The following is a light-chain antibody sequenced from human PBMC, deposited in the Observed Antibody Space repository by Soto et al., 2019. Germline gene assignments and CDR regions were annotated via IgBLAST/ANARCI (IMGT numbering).Light chain of an antibody. CDR3: QSYDSSLSGSNVV. CDR1: SSNIGAGYD. CDR2: GNS. V-gene: IGLV1-40*01. Sequence: QSVLTQPPSVSGAPGQRVTISCTGSSSNIGAGYDVHWYQQLPGTAPKLLIYGNSNRPSGVPDRFSGSKSGTSASLAITGLPGGAEADYYCQSYDSSLSGSNVVFGGGTKLTVL. J-gene: IGLJ2*01.